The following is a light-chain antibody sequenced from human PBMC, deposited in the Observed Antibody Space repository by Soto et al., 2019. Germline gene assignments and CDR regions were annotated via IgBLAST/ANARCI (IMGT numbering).Light chain of an antibody. CDR1: QTVYSW. CDR2: DAS. CDR3: QQYSSYSPYT. V-gene: IGKV1-5*01. J-gene: IGKJ2*01. Sequence: DIQMTQSPSTMSASVGDRVTITCRASQTVYSWLAWYQQKPGKAPKLLISDASTLQSGVPSRFAGRGSGTEFTLPISRLQADDFATYYCQQYSSYSPYTFGQGTKVDI.